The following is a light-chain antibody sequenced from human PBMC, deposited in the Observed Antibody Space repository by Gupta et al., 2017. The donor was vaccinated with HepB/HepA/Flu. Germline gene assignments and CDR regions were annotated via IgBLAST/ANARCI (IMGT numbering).Light chain of an antibody. CDR1: SSNIGTNT. Sequence: QSVLTQPPSASGTPGQRVTISCSGSSSNIGTNTVNWYHQFPGTAPKLLIHSNNQWPSGVNDRVSCYKSGNYDSRAIRGLQSEEEGNDYWAAWDDGLNAVVVGGGTKLTVL. CDR3: AAWDDGLNAVV. J-gene: IGLJ3*02. CDR2: SNN. V-gene: IGLV1-44*01.